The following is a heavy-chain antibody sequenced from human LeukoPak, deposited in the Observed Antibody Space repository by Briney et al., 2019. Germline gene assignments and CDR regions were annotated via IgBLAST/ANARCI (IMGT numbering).Heavy chain of an antibody. D-gene: IGHD3-22*01. CDR2: IYSGGST. J-gene: IGHJ3*02. CDR3: ARGTTMIVVSAFDI. Sequence: GGSLRLSCAASGFTFSDHYMDWVRQAPGKGLEWVSVIYSGGSTYYADSVKGRFTISRDNSKNTLYLQMNSLRAEDTAVYYCARGTTMIVVSAFDIWGQGTMVTVSS. CDR1: GFTFSDHY. V-gene: IGHV3-53*01.